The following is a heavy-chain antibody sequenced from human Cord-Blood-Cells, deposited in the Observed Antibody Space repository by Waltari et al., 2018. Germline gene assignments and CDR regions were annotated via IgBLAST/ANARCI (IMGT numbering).Heavy chain of an antibody. Sequence: QVQLQQWGAGLLKPSETLSLTCAVYAGPFRGYYWSWIRQPPGKGREWLGEIKHSESTNYNPSLKRRGTVSVDTSKNQFSRKLGSVTAADTAVYYCARGVSVVVVAATAFDIWGQGTMVTVSS. D-gene: IGHD2-15*01. CDR2: IKHSEST. J-gene: IGHJ3*02. CDR3: ARGVSVVVVAATAFDI. CDR1: AGPFRGYY. V-gene: IGHV4-34*01.